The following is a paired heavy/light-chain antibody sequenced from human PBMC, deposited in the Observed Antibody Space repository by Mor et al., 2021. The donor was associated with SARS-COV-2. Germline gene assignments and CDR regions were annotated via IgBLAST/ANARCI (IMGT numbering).Heavy chain of an antibody. J-gene: IGHJ6*02. CDR3: ARDQAVDCSGGSCQYLRYYYYGMDV. D-gene: IGHD2-15*01. CDR1: GGTFGGTFSTYA. V-gene: IGHV1-69*01. CDR2: IIPIFGSA. Sequence: QVQLVQSGAEVKKPGSSVKVSCKASGGTFGGTFSTYAINWVRQAPGQGLEWMGGIIPIFGSAIYAQKFQRRVTIIADESTSTVYMELSGLRSEDTAVYHCARDQAVDCSGGSCQYLRYYYYGMDVWGQGTTVTVSS.
Light chain of an antibody. Sequence: SSELTQDPAVSVALGQTVRITCQGDSLRDYFASWYQQRPGQAPVLVIYGKNNRPSGIPDRFSGSSSGNTASLTITGSQAEDEADYYCNSRDSSGNHLFGGGTKLTVL. CDR3: NSRDSSGNHL. CDR1: SLRDYF. CDR2: GKN. V-gene: IGLV3-19*01. J-gene: IGLJ2*01.